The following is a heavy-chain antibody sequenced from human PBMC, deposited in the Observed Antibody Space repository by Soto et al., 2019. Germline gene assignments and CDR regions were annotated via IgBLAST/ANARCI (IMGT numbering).Heavy chain of an antibody. CDR1: GFTFTSSA. V-gene: IGHV1-58*02. CDR2: IVVGSGNT. D-gene: IGHD3-22*01. Sequence: ASVKVSCKASGFTFTSSAMQWVRQARGQRLEWIGWIVVGSGNTNYAQKFQERVAITRDMSTSTAYMELSSLRSEDTAVYYCAAGYYDSSGYLMEAYYYYYGMGVWG. J-gene: IGHJ6*02. CDR3: AAGYYDSSGYLMEAYYYYYGMGV.